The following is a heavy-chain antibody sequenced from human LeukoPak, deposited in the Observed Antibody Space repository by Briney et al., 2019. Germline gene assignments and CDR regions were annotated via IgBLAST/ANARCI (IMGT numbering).Heavy chain of an antibody. J-gene: IGHJ4*02. CDR2: SITVGEP. Sequence: PSQTLSLTCTVSGGSISSGGYYWSWIRQHPGKGLGWIGTSITVGEPTTTRTSPPIDTSKNQFSLQLSSVTAAYTAAYYCARDGSTIFGLVLKSRHYWGQGTLVTVSS. CDR3: ARDGSTIFGLVLKSRHY. D-gene: IGHD3-9*01. V-gene: IGHV4-31*01. CDR1: GGSISSGGYY.